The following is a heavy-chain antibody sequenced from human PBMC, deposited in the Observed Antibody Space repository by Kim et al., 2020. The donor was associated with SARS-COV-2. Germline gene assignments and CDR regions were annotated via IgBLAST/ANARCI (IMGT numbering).Heavy chain of an antibody. D-gene: IGHD3-10*01. V-gene: IGHV1-69*13. Sequence: SVKVSCKASGGTFSSYAISWVRQAPGQGLEWMGGIIPIFGTANYAQKFQGRVTITADESTSTAYMELSSLRSEDTAVYYCARVFPTMVRGVIYMDYYYYYYGMDVWGQGTTVTVSS. CDR3: ARVFPTMVRGVIYMDYYYYYYGMDV. J-gene: IGHJ6*02. CDR1: GGTFSSYA. CDR2: IIPIFGTA.